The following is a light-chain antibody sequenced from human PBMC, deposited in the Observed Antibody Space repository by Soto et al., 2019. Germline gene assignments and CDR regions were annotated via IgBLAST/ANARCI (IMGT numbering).Light chain of an antibody. J-gene: IGKJ5*01. CDR2: GAS. CDR1: QGIRND. Sequence: IQVTQSPSSLSASVGDRVTITCRASQGIRNDVGWYQQKPGKAPKRLIYGASSLQSGVPSRFSGSRSGTEFTLTISSLQPEEFAAYHCQQLYTLPFTFGKGTRLV. V-gene: IGKV1-17*01. CDR3: QQLYTLPFT.